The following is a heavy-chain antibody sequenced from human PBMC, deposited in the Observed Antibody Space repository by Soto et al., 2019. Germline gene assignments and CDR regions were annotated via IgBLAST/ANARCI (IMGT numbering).Heavy chain of an antibody. CDR3: SSWNLLSRSYDYFFYFCMDV. J-gene: IGHJ6*02. D-gene: IGHD1-26*01. CDR2: IVPIFGTA. V-gene: IGHV1-69*13. Sequence: SLKGSCKASGGTLSSCAISWVRHAPGQGLEWMGGIVPIFGTANYAQKFQGRVTITADESTSAAYMELRSLRSEATAVYYWSSWNLLSRSYDYFFYFCMDVWGQGTTVTVSS. CDR1: GGTLSSCA.